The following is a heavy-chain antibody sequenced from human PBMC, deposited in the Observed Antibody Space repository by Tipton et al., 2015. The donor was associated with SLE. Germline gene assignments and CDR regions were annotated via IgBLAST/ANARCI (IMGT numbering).Heavy chain of an antibody. CDR3: AGITMVQGVTP. CDR1: GGSISRGSYY. CDR2: IYTSGST. V-gene: IGHV4-61*02. J-gene: IGHJ5*02. Sequence: LSLTCTVSGGSISRGSYYWSWIRQPAGKGLEWIGRIYTSGSTYYNPSLKSRVTISVDTSKNQFSLKLSSVTAADTAVYYCAGITMVQGVTPWGQGTLVTVSS. D-gene: IGHD3-10*01.